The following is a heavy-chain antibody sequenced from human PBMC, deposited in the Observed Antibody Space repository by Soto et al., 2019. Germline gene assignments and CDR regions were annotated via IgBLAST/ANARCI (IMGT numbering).Heavy chain of an antibody. CDR2: IIPIFGTA. CDR1: GGTFSSYA. CDR3: EREAGGYCRGGSWSRVRYFDL. V-gene: IGHV1-69*01. Sequence: QVQLVQSGAEVKKPGSSVKVSCTASGGTFSSYAVSWVRQAPGQGLEWMRGIIPIFGTANYAQKFQGRVTITADEAASTAYMELSSLRCEETAVYYCEREAGGYCRGGSWSRVRYFDLWARGTLVTVSS. D-gene: IGHD2-15*01. J-gene: IGHJ2*01.